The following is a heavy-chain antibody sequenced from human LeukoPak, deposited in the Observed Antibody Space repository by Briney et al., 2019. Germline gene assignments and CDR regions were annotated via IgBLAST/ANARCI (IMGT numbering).Heavy chain of an antibody. D-gene: IGHD2-15*01. Sequence: SETLSLTCAVYGGSFSGYYWSWIRQPPGKGLEWIGEINHSGSTNYNPSLKSRVTISVDTSKNQFSLKLSSVTAADTAVYYCARIAGGYCSGGSCYLDYWGQGTLVTVSS. CDR3: ARIAGGYCSGGSCYLDY. CDR1: GGSFSGYY. CDR2: INHSGST. V-gene: IGHV4-34*01. J-gene: IGHJ4*02.